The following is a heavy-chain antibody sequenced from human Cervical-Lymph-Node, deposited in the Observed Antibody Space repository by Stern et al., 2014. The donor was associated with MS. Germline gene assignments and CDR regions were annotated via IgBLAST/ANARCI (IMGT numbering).Heavy chain of an antibody. J-gene: IGHJ3*02. CDR3: ARWDTVVAAAATNDAFDI. CDR2: IYSGGST. CDR1: GFFVSDNY. Sequence: VQLVESGGGLIQPGGSLRLSCAVSGFFVSDNYMNWVRQAPGKGLEWVSVIYSGGSTYYADSVKGRFTISRDSSKNTLSLQMNSLRVEDTAVYYCARWDTVVAAAATNDAFDIWGQGTLVTVSS. V-gene: IGHV3-53*01. D-gene: IGHD2-2*01.